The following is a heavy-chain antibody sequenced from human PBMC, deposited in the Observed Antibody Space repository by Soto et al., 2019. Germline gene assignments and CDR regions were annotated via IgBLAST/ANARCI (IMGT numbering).Heavy chain of an antibody. CDR2: INAGNGNT. J-gene: IGHJ1*01. CDR1: GYTFTSYA. CDR3: ARSQGYRSGIWSY. Sequence: ASVKASCKASGYTFTSYAMHWVRQAPGQRLEWMGWINAGNGNTKYSQKFQGRVTITRDTSASTAYMELSSLRSEDTAVYYCARSQGYRSGIWSYWSQGTLVTVSS. V-gene: IGHV1-3*01. D-gene: IGHD3-16*02.